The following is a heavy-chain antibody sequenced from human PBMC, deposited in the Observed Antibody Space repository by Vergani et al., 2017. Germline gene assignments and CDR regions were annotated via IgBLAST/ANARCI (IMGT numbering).Heavy chain of an antibody. J-gene: IGHJ4*02. D-gene: IGHD3-22*01. Sequence: QVQLVQSGAEVKKPGSSVKVSCKASGGTFSSYAISWVRQAPGHGLEWMGWISAHNGNTNYAQTLQGRVTMTTDTSTSTAYMEVGSLRFDDTAVYYCARGFYDSSGYYPWGFDYWGQGTLVTVSS. CDR1: GGTFSSYA. V-gene: IGHV1-18*01. CDR3: ARGFYDSSGYYPWGFDY. CDR2: ISAHNGNT.